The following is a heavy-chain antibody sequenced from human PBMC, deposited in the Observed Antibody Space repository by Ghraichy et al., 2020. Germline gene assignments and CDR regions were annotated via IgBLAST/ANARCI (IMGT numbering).Heavy chain of an antibody. CDR1: GFTFSSYS. V-gene: IGHV3-21*01. D-gene: IGHD1-20*01. Sequence: GGSLRLSCAASGFTFSSYSMNWVRQAPGKGLEWVSSISSSSSYIYYADSVKGRFTISRDNAKNSLYLQMNSLRAEDTAVYYCARDPKYNWNPYQPFDAFDIWGQGTMVTVSS. J-gene: IGHJ3*02. CDR3: ARDPKYNWNPYQPFDAFDI. CDR2: ISSSSSYI.